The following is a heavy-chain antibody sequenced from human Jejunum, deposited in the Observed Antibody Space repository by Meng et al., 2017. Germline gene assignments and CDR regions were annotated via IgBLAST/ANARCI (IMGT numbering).Heavy chain of an antibody. V-gene: IGHV3-30*18. CDR1: GFTFSSYS. CDR2: VSYHGYDQ. Sequence: GESLKISCAASGFTFSSYSLHWVRQALGKGLEWVAVVSYHGYDQYYADSVKGRFTISRDNSNNTLFLQMNSLRAEDTAVYYCAKSWGSGTYLGGHYWGQGTLVTVSS. D-gene: IGHD1-26*01. J-gene: IGHJ4*01. CDR3: AKSWGSGTYLGGHY.